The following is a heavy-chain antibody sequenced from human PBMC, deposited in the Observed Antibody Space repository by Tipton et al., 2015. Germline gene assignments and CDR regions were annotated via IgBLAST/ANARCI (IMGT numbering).Heavy chain of an antibody. CDR1: GFTFSPYS. J-gene: IGHJ2*01. CDR2: IGGSSRTI. D-gene: IGHD5-18*01. Sequence: SLRLSCAASGFTFSPYSMNWVRQAPGKGLEWISYIGGSSRTIYYADSVKGRFTISRDNAKNSLYLQMNSLRAEDTALYFCARNPSGYTYGQAPWDWHSDLWGRGTLVTVSS. CDR3: ARNPSGYTYGQAPWDWHSDL. V-gene: IGHV3-48*04.